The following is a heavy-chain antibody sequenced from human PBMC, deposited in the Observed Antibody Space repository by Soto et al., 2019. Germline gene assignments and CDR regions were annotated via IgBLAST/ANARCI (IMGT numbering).Heavy chain of an antibody. D-gene: IGHD6-19*01. V-gene: IGHV1-3*01. CDR3: AKDQNRDIAVAGIFYYYYYYGMDV. CDR1: GYTFTSYA. J-gene: IGHJ6*02. Sequence: ASVKVSCKASGYTFTSYAMHWVRQAPGQRLEWMGWINAGNGNTKYSQKFQGRVTITRDTSASTAYMELSSLRAEDTALYYCAKDQNRDIAVAGIFYYYYYYGMDVWGQGTTVTVSS. CDR2: INAGNGNT.